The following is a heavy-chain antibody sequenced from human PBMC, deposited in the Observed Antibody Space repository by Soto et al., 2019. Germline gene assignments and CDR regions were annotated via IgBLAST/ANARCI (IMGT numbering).Heavy chain of an antibody. CDR1: GFTFSSYW. V-gene: IGHV3-7*04. CDR2: IKQDGSEK. D-gene: IGHD3-10*01. J-gene: IGHJ6*02. Sequence: GGSLRLSCAASGFTFSSYWMSWVRQAPGKGLEWVANIKQDGSEKYYVDSVKGRFTISRDNAKNSLYLQMNSLRAEDTAVYYSARVDYYGSGSYYYGMDVWGQGTTVTVSS. CDR3: ARVDYYGSGSYYYGMDV.